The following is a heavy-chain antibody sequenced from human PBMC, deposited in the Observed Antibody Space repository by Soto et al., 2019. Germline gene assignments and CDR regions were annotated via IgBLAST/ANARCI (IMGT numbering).Heavy chain of an antibody. J-gene: IGHJ4*02. CDR3: AGEGYGDSNAVDY. Sequence: GASVKVSCKASGFSFSDYFMHWVRQAPGQGLEWMGWISAYNGNTNYAQKLQGRVTMTTDTSTSTAYMELRSLRSDDTAVYYCAGEGYGDSNAVDYWGQGTLVTVSS. CDR1: GFSFSDYF. CDR2: ISAYNGNT. D-gene: IGHD4-17*01. V-gene: IGHV1-18*04.